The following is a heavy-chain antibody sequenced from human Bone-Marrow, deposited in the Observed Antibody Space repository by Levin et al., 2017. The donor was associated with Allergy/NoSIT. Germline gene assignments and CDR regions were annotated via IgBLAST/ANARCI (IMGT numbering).Heavy chain of an antibody. CDR1: GFTFSSYA. CDR2: ISGSGGST. J-gene: IGHJ4*02. D-gene: IGHD3-10*01. Sequence: GGSLRLSCAASGFTFSSYAMSWVRQAPGKGLEWVSAISGSGGSTYYADSVKGRFTISRDNSKNTLYLQMNSLRAEDTAVYYCAKDNYYGSGSYGYYFDYWGQGTLVTVSS. CDR3: AKDNYYGSGSYGYYFDY. V-gene: IGHV3-23*01.